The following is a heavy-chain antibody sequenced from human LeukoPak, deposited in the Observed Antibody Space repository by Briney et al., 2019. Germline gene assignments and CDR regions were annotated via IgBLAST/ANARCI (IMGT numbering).Heavy chain of an antibody. CDR1: GGSISSYY. CDR3: ARVGRTYYYDSSGYTIDSYFDY. V-gene: IGHV4-59*01. D-gene: IGHD3-22*01. J-gene: IGHJ4*02. CDR2: IYYSGST. Sequence: SETLSLTCTVSGGSISSYYWSWIRQPPGKGLEWIGYIYYSGSTNYNPSLKSRVTISVDTSKNQFSLKLSSVTAADTAVYYCARVGRTYYYDSSGYTIDSYFDYWGQGTLVTVSS.